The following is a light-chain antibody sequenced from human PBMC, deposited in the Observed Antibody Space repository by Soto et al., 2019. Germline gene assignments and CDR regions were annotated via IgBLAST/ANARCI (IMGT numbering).Light chain of an antibody. V-gene: IGLV2-14*01. Sequence: QSALTQPASVSGSPGQSITISCTGTSSDVGGYNYVSWYQQYPGKVPKLMIYEVSNRPSGVSNRFSGSKSGNTASLTISGLQTEDEADYYCSSHTSSSTQVFGGGTKLTVL. CDR1: SSDVGGYNY. J-gene: IGLJ3*02. CDR3: SSHTSSSTQV. CDR2: EVS.